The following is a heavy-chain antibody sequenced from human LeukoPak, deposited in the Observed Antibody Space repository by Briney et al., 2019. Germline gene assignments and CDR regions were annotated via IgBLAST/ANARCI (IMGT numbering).Heavy chain of an antibody. V-gene: IGHV5-51*01. Sequence: GESLKISCQASGYSFNCFWLSGLRQMSGKGLEWMGIIFPGDSDTRYSPSFQGQVTISADRSTNTAFLQWTSLRASDTARYYCASTGLYIDHWYNNPWGRGTRVTVSS. D-gene: IGHD3-9*01. CDR1: GYSFNCFW. J-gene: IGHJ2*01. CDR2: IFPGDSDT. CDR3: ASTGLYIDHWYNNP.